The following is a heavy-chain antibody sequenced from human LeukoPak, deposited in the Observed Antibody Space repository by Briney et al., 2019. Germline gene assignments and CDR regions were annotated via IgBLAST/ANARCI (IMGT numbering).Heavy chain of an antibody. V-gene: IGHV3-23*01. D-gene: IGHD1-1*01. J-gene: IGHJ4*02. CDR2: IRGGGGI. Sequence: GGSLRLSCAASGFSFSDYAMSWVRQAPARGPEWVSSIRGGGGIFYADSVKGRFTLSRDDSRNTVYLQLNNLRVEDTAIYYCAQANWVSNADAVWWGQGTQVTVSS. CDR3: AQANWVSNADAVW. CDR1: GFSFSDYA.